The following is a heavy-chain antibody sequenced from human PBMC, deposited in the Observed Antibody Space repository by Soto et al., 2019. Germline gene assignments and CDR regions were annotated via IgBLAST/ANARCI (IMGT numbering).Heavy chain of an antibody. CDR2: IYPGDSDT. D-gene: IGHD3-10*01. Sequence: GESLKISCKGSGYSFTSYWIGWVRQMPGKGLEWMGIIYPGDSDTRYSPSFQGQVTISADKSISTAYLQWSSLKASDTAMYYCARRSLATMVRSPFDYWGQGTLVTVS. CDR3: ARRSLATMVRSPFDY. CDR1: GYSFTSYW. V-gene: IGHV5-51*01. J-gene: IGHJ4*02.